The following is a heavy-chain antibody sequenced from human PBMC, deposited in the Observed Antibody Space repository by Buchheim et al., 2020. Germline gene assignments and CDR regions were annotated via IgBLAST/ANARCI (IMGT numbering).Heavy chain of an antibody. CDR1: GFTFRSYG. CDR2: ISYDGSNK. CDR3: AKGGVGATMSPLYGMDV. J-gene: IGHJ6*02. V-gene: IGHV3-30*18. Sequence: QVQLVESGGGVVQPGRSLRLSCAASGFTFRSYGMHWVRQAPGKGLEWVAVISYDGSNKYYADSVRGRFTISRDNSKKTLYLQMNSLRAEDTAVYYCAKGGVGATMSPLYGMDVWGQGTT. D-gene: IGHD1-26*01.